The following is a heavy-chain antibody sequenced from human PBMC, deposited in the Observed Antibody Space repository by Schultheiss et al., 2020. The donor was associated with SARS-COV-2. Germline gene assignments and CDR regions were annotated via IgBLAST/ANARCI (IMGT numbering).Heavy chain of an antibody. CDR2: LYHSGST. Sequence: SETLSLTCAVSGYSISSGYYWGWIRQPPGKGLEWIGSLYHSGSTYYNPSLKSRVTISVDTSKNQFSLKLSSVTAAETAVYYCAREDSSRDYGSAFDIWGQGTMVTVSS. V-gene: IGHV4-38-2*02. D-gene: IGHD6-13*01. CDR1: GYSISSGYY. CDR3: AREDSSRDYGSAFDI. J-gene: IGHJ3*02.